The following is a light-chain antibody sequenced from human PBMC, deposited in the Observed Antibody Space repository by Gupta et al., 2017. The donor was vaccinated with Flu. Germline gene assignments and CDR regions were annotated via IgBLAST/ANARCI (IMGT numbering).Light chain of an antibody. V-gene: IGLV2-14*01. Sequence: QSVLTQPASVSGSPGQSIAISCTGTNTDIGAYNYASWYQHHPGKAPKLILYGVNNRPSGVSDRFSGPKSGNTAFLTISGLQSEDDGDYFCIAYTSTNPFYVFGTGTKVTVL. CDR2: GVN. CDR3: IAYTSTNPFYV. J-gene: IGLJ1*01. CDR1: NTDIGAYNY.